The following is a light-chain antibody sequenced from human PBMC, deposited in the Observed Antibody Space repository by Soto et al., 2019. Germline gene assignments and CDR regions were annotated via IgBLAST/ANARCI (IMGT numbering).Light chain of an antibody. Sequence: QSVLTPPPSLSAAPGQRVTISCSGSSSNIGNNYVSWYQQLPETAPKLLIYDNNKRPSGIPDRFSGSKSGTSATLGITGLQTGDEADYYCGTWDSSLTAGVFGGGTKLTVL. J-gene: IGLJ3*02. CDR3: GTWDSSLTAGV. CDR1: SSNIGNNY. CDR2: DNN. V-gene: IGLV1-51*01.